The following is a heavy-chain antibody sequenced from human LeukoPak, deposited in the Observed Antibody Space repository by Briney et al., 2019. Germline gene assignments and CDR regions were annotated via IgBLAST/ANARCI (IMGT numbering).Heavy chain of an antibody. D-gene: IGHD6-19*01. J-gene: IGHJ3*02. CDR1: GGSVSSGSYY. CDR2: IYHSGST. CDR3: ARDGLSSGWSEAFDI. V-gene: IGHV4-61*01. Sequence: SETLSLTCTVSGGSVSSGSYYWSWIRQPPGKGLEWIGCIYHSGSTSDNPSLKSRVTISVDTSKNQFSLKLSSVTAADTAVYYCARDGLSSGWSEAFDIWGRGTMVTVSS.